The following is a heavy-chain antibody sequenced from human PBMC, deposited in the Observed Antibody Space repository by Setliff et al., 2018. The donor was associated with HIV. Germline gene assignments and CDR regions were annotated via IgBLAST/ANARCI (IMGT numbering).Heavy chain of an antibody. D-gene: IGHD2-2*01. Sequence: SETLSLTCAVSGGSISSSNWWSWVRQPPGKGLEWIGEIYHSGSTYYNPSLKSRVTISVDTSKNQFSLKVRSVTAADTAVYYCAKMDSSTWPDYYFYGMDVWGQGTTVTVSS. CDR1: GGSISSSNW. J-gene: IGHJ6*02. CDR2: IYHSGST. CDR3: AKMDSSTWPDYYFYGMDV. V-gene: IGHV4-4*02.